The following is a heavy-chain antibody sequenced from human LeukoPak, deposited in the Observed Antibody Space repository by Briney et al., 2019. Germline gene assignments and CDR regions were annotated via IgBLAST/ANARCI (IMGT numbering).Heavy chain of an antibody. D-gene: IGHD5-24*01. J-gene: IGHJ4*01. Sequence: GGSLRLSCAASRFTFSNYWMSWVRQVPGKGLVWVAHINTHGNTANYADSVKGRFTISRDNAKSTLYLQMNSLRAEDTAIYYCVRDNAYTFDYWGHGTLVTVSS. CDR3: VRDNAYTFDY. CDR2: INTHGNTA. V-gene: IGHV3-74*01. CDR1: RFTFSNYW.